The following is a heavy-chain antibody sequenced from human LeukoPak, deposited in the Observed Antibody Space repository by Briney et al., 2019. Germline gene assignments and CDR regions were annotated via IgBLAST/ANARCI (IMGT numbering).Heavy chain of an antibody. CDR1: GGFIRSHY. Sequence: PETLSLTCTVSGGFIRSHYWNWVRQPPGKALEWIGYIFYTGTTNYNPSLKSRVTMSVDTSKKQFSLKLSSVTAADTAVYYCARYQDGGYSLDYWGQGTLVTVSS. D-gene: IGHD5-12*01. CDR2: IFYTGTT. J-gene: IGHJ4*02. V-gene: IGHV4-59*08. CDR3: ARYQDGGYSLDY.